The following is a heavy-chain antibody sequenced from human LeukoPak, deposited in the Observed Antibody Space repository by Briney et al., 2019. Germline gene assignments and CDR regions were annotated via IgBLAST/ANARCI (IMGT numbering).Heavy chain of an antibody. V-gene: IGHV3-23*01. J-gene: IGHJ4*02. CDR1: GFAFSGYA. CDR2: IGARGDVT. CDR3: AKVHYTASFPGSFPGRNYFDS. D-gene: IGHD1-26*01. Sequence: GGSLRLSCTVSGFAFSGYAMSWVRQAPGKGPEWVSSIGARGDVTYSADSVKGRFTISRDNSKRTLFLQMDSLRAEDTAVYYCAKVHYTASFPGSFPGRNYFDSWGQGSLVTVSP.